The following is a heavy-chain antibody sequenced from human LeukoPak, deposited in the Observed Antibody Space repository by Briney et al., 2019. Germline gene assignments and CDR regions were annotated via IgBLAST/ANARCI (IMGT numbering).Heavy chain of an antibody. CDR2: ISYDGSNK. CDR1: GFTFSSYG. CDR3: ARELTVDTAMVTGDY. V-gene: IGHV3-30*03. D-gene: IGHD5-18*01. Sequence: PGRSLRLSCAASGFTFSSYGMYWVRQAPGKGLEWVAVISYDGSNKYHADSVKGRFTMSRDNSKNTLYLQMNSLRAEDTAVYYCARELTVDTAMVTGDYWGQGTLVTVSS. J-gene: IGHJ4*02.